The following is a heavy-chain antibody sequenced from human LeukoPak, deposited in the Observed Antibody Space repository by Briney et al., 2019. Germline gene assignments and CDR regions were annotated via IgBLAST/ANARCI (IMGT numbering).Heavy chain of an antibody. J-gene: IGHJ4*02. V-gene: IGHV3-23*01. CDR1: GFTFNNAW. CDR2: ISGRDATT. CDR3: AKSRGIYDSSGWRTFDY. Sequence: GGFLRLSCAASGFTFNNAWMSWVRQAPGKGLEWVSVISGRDATTYYADSVKGRFTISRDNSKNALYLQMNSLRAEDTAVYYCAKSRGIYDSSGWRTFDYWGQGTLVTVSS. D-gene: IGHD6-19*01.